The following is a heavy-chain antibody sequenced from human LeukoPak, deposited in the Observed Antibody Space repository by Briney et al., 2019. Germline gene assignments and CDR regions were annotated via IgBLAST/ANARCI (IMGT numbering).Heavy chain of an antibody. V-gene: IGHV4-59*08. J-gene: IGHJ6*03. D-gene: IGHD3-16*02. CDR2: IYYSGST. Sequence: SETLSLTCTVSGGSISSYYWSWVRQPPGKGLEWIGYIYYSGSTNYNPSLKSRVTISIDTSKNHFSLKLSSVTAADTAVYYCARHIGGRYYYYYMDVWGKGTTVTISS. CDR1: GGSISSYY. CDR3: ARHIGGRYYYYYMDV.